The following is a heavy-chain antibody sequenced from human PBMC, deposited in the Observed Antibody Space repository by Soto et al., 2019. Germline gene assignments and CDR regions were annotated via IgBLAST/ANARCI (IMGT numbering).Heavy chain of an antibody. CDR2: MNPNSGGT. D-gene: IGHD5-12*01. CDR3: ARESGGATATLDYYYFYMDV. CDR1: GYRFSDYY. J-gene: IGHJ6*03. V-gene: IGHV1-2*02. Sequence: QVQLVQSGAEVKKPGASVTVSCKASGYRFSDYYLHWVQQAPGQGPEWMGWMNPNSGGTKYAQKFKGRVTMTRDTSVRTAFMELNWLKSDDTAVYYCARESGGATATLDYYYFYMDVWGIGTTVTVSS.